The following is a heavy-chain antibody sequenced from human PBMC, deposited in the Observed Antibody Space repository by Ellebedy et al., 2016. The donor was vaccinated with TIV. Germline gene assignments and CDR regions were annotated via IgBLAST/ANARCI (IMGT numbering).Heavy chain of an antibody. D-gene: IGHD5-18*01. V-gene: IGHV3-66*01. J-gene: IGHJ4*02. CDR2: IYSGGST. CDR1: GFTVSSNY. Sequence: GGSLRLSXAASGFTVSSNYMSWVRQAPGKRLEWVSVIYSGGSTYYADSVKGRFTISRDNSKNTLYLQMNSLRAEDTAVYYCAKSAQLWLHFDYWGQGTLVTVSS. CDR3: AKSAQLWLHFDY.